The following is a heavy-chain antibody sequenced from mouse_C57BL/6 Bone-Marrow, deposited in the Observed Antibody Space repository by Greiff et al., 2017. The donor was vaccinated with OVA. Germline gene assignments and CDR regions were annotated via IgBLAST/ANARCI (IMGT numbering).Heavy chain of an antibody. CDR2: IYPGDGDT. CDR1: GYAFSSSW. CDR3: ARGDYGSSPGFAY. V-gene: IGHV1-82*01. Sequence: QVQLKESGPELVKPGASVKISCKASGYAFSSSWMNWVKQRPGKGLEWIGRIYPGDGDTNYNGKFKGKATLTADKSSSTAYMQLSSLTSEDSAVYFCARGDYGSSPGFAYWGQGTLVTVSA. D-gene: IGHD1-1*01. J-gene: IGHJ3*01.